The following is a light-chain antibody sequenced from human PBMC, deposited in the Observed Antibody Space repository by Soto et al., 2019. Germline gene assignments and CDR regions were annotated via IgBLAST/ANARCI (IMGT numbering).Light chain of an antibody. Sequence: EIVLTQSPATLSLSPGERATLTCRASQSVSSYLAWYQQKPGQAPRLLIYDASNRATGIPARFSGSGSGTDFTLTISILEPEDFAVYYCQKRSNWLTFGGGTKVEIK. V-gene: IGKV3-11*01. J-gene: IGKJ4*01. CDR3: QKRSNWLT. CDR1: QSVSSY. CDR2: DAS.